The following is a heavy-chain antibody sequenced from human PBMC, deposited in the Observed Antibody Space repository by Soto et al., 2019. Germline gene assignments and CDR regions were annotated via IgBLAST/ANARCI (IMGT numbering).Heavy chain of an antibody. CDR3: ARDGCSGGSCSFDY. V-gene: IGHV1-2*04. J-gene: IGHJ4*02. D-gene: IGHD2-15*01. CDR1: GYTFTGYY. Sequence: QVQLVQSGAEVKKPGASVKVSCKASGYTFTGYYMHWVRQAPGQGLEWMGWINPNSGGTNYAQKFQGWVTKTRDTSIRTAYRELSRLRSDDTAVYYCARDGCSGGSCSFDYWGQGTLVTVSS. CDR2: INPNSGGT.